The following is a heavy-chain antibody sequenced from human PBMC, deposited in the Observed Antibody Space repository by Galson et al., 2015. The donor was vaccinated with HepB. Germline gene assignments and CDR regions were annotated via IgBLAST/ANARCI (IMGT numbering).Heavy chain of an antibody. J-gene: IGHJ3*02. CDR3: ASLDSSSPFDAFDI. D-gene: IGHD6-13*01. CDR1: GYTLTNYH. Sequence: SVKVSCKASGYTLTNYHFNWVRQAPGQGLEWMGRIIRILGITYYAQKVQGRVTITADKSTSTTYMELSSLRSEDTAVYYCASLDSSSPFDAFDIWGQGTMVTVSS. V-gene: IGHV1-69*02. CDR2: IIRILGIT.